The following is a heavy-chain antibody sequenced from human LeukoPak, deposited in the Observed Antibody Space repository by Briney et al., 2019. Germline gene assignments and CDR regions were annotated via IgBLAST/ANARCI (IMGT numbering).Heavy chain of an antibody. CDR2: INSDGSST. D-gene: IGHD6-13*01. V-gene: IGHV3-74*01. J-gene: IGHJ4*02. CDR3: AKPLQYSSRWYFDY. Sequence: QSGGSLRLSCAASGFTFSRYWMHWVRQAPGKGLVWVSRINSDGSSTTYADSVKGRFTISRDNAKNTLYLQMNSLRAEDTAVYYCAKPLQYSSRWYFDYWGQGTLVTVSS. CDR1: GFTFSRYW.